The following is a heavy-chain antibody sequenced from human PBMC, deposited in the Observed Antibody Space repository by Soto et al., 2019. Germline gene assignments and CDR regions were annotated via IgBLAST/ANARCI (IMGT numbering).Heavy chain of an antibody. V-gene: IGHV4-59*01. J-gene: IGHJ4*02. Sequence: SETLSLTCTVSGGSISSYYWSWIRQPPGKGLEWIGYIYYSGSTNYNPSLKSRVTISVDTSKNQFSLKLSSVTAADTAVYYCARDRTFDYWGQGTLVTVSS. CDR1: GGSISSYY. CDR2: IYYSGST. CDR3: ARDRTFDY.